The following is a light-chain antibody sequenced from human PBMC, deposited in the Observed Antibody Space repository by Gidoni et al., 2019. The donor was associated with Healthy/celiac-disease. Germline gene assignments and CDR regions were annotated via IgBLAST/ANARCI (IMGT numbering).Light chain of an antibody. CDR3: QQYGRSPWT. CDR1: QSVSSSY. V-gene: IGKV3-20*01. CDR2: GAS. J-gene: IGKJ1*01. Sequence: EIVLTQSPGTLSLSPGERATLSCRASQSVSSSYLAWYLQKPGQAPRLLIYGASSRATGIPDRFSGSGSGTDFTLTISRLEPEDFAVYYCQQYGRSPWTFGQGTKVEIK.